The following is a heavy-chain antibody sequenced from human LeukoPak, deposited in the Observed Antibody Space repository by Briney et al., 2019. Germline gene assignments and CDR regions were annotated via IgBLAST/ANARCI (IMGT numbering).Heavy chain of an antibody. D-gene: IGHD1-1*01. J-gene: IGHJ4*02. CDR3: ASWNPGKACFDY. CDR2: IYHSGSI. CDR1: GGSISSSNW. Sequence: PSETLSLTCAVSGGSISSSNWWSWVRQPPGKDLEWIGEIYHSGSINYNPSLKSRVTISVDKSKNQFSLKLTSVTAADTAVYYCASWNPGKACFDYWGQGTLVTVSS. V-gene: IGHV4-4*02.